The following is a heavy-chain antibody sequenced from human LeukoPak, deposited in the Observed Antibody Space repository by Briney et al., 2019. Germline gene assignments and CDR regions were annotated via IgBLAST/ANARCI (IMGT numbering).Heavy chain of an antibody. CDR2: ISGSGGST. D-gene: IGHD4-17*01. CDR1: GFTFSSYA. CDR3: AKDRGDYQIGLDY. V-gene: IGHV3-23*01. Sequence: GGSLRLSCAASGFTFSSYAMSWVRQAPGKGLEWVSAISGSGGSTYYADSVKGRFTISRDNSNNTLYLQMNSLRAEDTAVYYCAKDRGDYQIGLDYWGQGTLVTVSS. J-gene: IGHJ4*02.